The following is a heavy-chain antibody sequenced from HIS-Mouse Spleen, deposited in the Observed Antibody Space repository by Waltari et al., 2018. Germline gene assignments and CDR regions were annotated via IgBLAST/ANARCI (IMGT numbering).Heavy chain of an antibody. D-gene: IGHD6-13*01. Sequence: QLQLQESGPGLVKPSETLSLTCTVSGGPISSSSYHWSGIRQPQGKGLDWIGSIYYSGSTYYNPSLKSRVTISVDTSKNQFSLKLSSVTAADTAVYYCAREIPYSSSWYDWYFDLWGRGTLVTVSS. J-gene: IGHJ2*01. CDR3: AREIPYSSSWYDWYFDL. CDR1: GGPISSSSYH. V-gene: IGHV4-39*07. CDR2: IYYSGST.